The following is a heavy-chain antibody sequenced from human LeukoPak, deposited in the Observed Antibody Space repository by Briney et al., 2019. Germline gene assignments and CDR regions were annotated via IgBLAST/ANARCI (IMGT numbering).Heavy chain of an antibody. CDR3: VRGGDGGFSMDS. D-gene: IGHD5-12*01. CDR2: IYSGGST. Sequence: GGSLRLSCAASGFTVSSSYMSWVRQAPGKGLEWVSVIYSGGSTYYADSVRGRFTISRDNSKKTLYLQMNSLRAEDTAVYSCVRGGDGGFSMDSWGQGTLVTVSS. J-gene: IGHJ4*02. V-gene: IGHV3-66*01. CDR1: GFTVSSSY.